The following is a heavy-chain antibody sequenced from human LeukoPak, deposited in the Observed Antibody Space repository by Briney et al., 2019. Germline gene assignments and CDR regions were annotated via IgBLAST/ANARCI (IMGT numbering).Heavy chain of an antibody. D-gene: IGHD6-13*01. CDR1: GGSISSGDYY. J-gene: IGHJ4*02. V-gene: IGHV4-30-4*01. Sequence: PSQTLSLTCTVSGGSISSGDYYWSWIRQPPGKGLEWIGYIYYSGSTYYNPSLKSRVTISVDPSKNQFSLKLSYVTAADTAVYYCARDRGYSSSWYLDYWGQGTLVTVSS. CDR3: ARDRGYSSSWYLDY. CDR2: IYYSGST.